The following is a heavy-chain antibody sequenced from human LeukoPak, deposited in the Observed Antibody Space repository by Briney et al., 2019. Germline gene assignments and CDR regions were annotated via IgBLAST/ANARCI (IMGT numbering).Heavy chain of an antibody. CDR3: AKEGYDYVWGSYRYSPYYYYGMDV. J-gene: IGHJ6*02. CDR2: ISYDGSNK. D-gene: IGHD3-16*02. V-gene: IGHV3-30*18. CDR1: GFTFSSYG. Sequence: GGSLRLSCAASGFTFSSYGIHWVRQAPGKGLEWVAVISYDGSNKYYADSVKGRFTISRDNSKNTLYLQMNSLRAEDTAVYYCAKEGYDYVWGSYRYSPYYYYGMDVWGQGTTVTVSS.